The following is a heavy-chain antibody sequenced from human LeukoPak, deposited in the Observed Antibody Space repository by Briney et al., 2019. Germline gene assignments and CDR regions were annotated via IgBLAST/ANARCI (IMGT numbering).Heavy chain of an antibody. Sequence: ASVKVSCKASGYTFTGYYMHWVRQAPGQGLEWMGWNNPNSGGTNYAQKFQGRVTMTRDTSISTAYMELSRLRSDDTAVYYCARDRITMVRGATKNWFDPWGQGTLVTVSS. D-gene: IGHD3-10*01. V-gene: IGHV1-2*02. CDR2: NNPNSGGT. CDR1: GYTFTGYY. J-gene: IGHJ5*02. CDR3: ARDRITMVRGATKNWFDP.